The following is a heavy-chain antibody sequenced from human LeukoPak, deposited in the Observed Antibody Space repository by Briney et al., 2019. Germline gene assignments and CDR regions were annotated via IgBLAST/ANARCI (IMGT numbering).Heavy chain of an antibody. J-gene: IGHJ3*02. CDR3: ARDEGGSGYTSTHTFDI. D-gene: IGHD5-18*01. CDR1: GFTFSTFA. Sequence: LRLSCAASGFTFSTFAMIWVRQPPGKGLEWIGYIYYSGGTYYNPSLKSRVTISVDTSKNQFSLKVNSVTAADTAVYFCARDEGGSGYTSTHTFDIWGQGTTVTVSS. V-gene: IGHV4-30-4*07. CDR2: IYYSGGT.